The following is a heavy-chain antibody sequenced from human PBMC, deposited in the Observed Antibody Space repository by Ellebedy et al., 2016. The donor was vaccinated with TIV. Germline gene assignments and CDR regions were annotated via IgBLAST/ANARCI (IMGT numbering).Heavy chain of an antibody. CDR2: TRDRSNSHFT. J-gene: IGHJ4*02. D-gene: IGHD6-19*01. CDR3: VRDSVSGWKNFHY. Sequence: GESLKISCATSGLSFSDHFMDCDRQAPGQVLECVGRTRDRSNSHFTQYAASVKGRLTILRDDSKNSLSLQMNSLNTEETAVYYCVRDSVSGWKNFHYWGQGSLVTFSS. V-gene: IGHV3-72*01. CDR1: GLSFSDHF.